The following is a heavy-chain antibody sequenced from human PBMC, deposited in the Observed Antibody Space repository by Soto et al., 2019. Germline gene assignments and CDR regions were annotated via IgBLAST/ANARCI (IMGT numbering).Heavy chain of an antibody. J-gene: IGHJ3*02. V-gene: IGHV5-51*01. CDR3: ARQYYYDSSGHDAFDI. CDR1: GYSFTSYW. CDR2: IYPGDSDT. D-gene: IGHD3-22*01. Sequence: GESLKISCKGSGYSFTSYWIGWVSQMPGKGLEWMGIIYPGDSDTRYSPSFQGQVTISADKSISTAYLQWSSLKASDTAMYYCARQYYYDSSGHDAFDIWGQGTMVTVSS.